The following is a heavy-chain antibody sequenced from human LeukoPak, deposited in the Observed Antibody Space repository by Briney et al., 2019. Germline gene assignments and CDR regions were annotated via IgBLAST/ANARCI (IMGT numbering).Heavy chain of an antibody. V-gene: IGHV1-69*13. D-gene: IGHD5-18*01. Sequence: PVKVSCKASGYTFTSSDINWVRQAPGQGLEWMGGIIPIFGTANYAQKFQGRVTITADESTSTAYMELSSLRSEDTAVYYCARDLPGYSYGYGDYYYYGMDVWGQGTTVTVSS. CDR3: ARDLPGYSYGYGDYYYYGMDV. CDR2: IIPIFGTA. J-gene: IGHJ6*02. CDR1: GYTFTSSD.